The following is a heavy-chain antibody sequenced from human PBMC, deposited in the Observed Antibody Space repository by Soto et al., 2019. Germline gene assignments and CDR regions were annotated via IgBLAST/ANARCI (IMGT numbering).Heavy chain of an antibody. D-gene: IGHD2-2*01. CDR1: GGSISSSSYY. CDR3: ARRGVVPAAIRGYNWFDP. J-gene: IGHJ5*02. Sequence: QLQLQESGPGLVKPSETLSLTCTVSGGSISSSSYYWGWIRQPPGKGLEWIGSIYYSGSTYYNPSRKSRVTISVDTSTNQFSLKLSSVTAADTAVYYCARRGVVPAAIRGYNWFDPWGQGTLVTVSS. CDR2: IYYSGST. V-gene: IGHV4-39*01.